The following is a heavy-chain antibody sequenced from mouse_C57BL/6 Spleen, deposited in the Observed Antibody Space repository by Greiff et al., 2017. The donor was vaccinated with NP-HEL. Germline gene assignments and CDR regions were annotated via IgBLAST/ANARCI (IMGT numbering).Heavy chain of an antibody. J-gene: IGHJ4*01. Sequence: QVQLQQPGAELVMPGASVKLSCKASGYTFTSYWMHWVKQRPGQGLEWIGEIDPSDSYTNYNPKFKGKSTLTVDKSYSTASMQLSRLTSEPSSLFYCARSRNYVDAMEDWGQGTSVTVST. CDR2: IDPSDSYT. CDR3: ARSRNYVDAMED. D-gene: IGHD2-1*01. V-gene: IGHV1-69*01. CDR1: GYTFTSYW.